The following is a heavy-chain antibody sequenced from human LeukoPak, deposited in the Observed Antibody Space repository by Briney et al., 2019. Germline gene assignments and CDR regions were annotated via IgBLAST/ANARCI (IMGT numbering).Heavy chain of an antibody. J-gene: IGHJ4*02. CDR2: IRYDGTIK. CDR3: AKGVVIPPTNFDY. V-gene: IGHV3-30*02. Sequence: GGSPRLSCAASGFIFSNYGMHWVRQAPGKGLEWVAFIRYDGTIKNYADSVQGRFTISRDNSKNTLYLQMNSLRTEDTAVYYCAKGVVIPPTNFDYWGQGTLVTVSS. D-gene: IGHD2-21*01. CDR1: GFIFSNYG.